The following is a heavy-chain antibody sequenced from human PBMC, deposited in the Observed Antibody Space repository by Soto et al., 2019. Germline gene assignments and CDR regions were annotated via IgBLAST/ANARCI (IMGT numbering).Heavy chain of an antibody. CDR3: ARDSSAWPNYFDS. V-gene: IGHV3-23*01. CDR2: FSGRSGDT. CDR1: GFSISTHA. D-gene: IGHD6-19*01. Sequence: PGGSLRLSCVASGFSISTHALTWVRQAPGKGLEWVSSFSGRSGDTYYAASVKGRFTISGDSSKNTVTLQMNNLRADDTAVYYCARDSSAWPNYFDSWGQGIQVTVSS. J-gene: IGHJ4*02.